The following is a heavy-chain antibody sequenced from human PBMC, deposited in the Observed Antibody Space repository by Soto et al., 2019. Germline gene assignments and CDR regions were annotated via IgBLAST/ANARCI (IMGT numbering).Heavy chain of an antibody. J-gene: IGHJ5*02. CDR2: VTAYNGNT. D-gene: IGHD1-26*01. CDR3: ARGGVGATFNWFDP. V-gene: IGHV1-18*01. Sequence: QLQLVQSGAEVKKPGASVKVSCQASGYIFTSYGISWVRQAPGQGLEWMGWVTAYNGNTNYAQKLQGRVTMTADTSTTTAYMELRSLRSDDTAVYYCARGGVGATFNWFDPWGQGTLVIVSS. CDR1: GYIFTSYG.